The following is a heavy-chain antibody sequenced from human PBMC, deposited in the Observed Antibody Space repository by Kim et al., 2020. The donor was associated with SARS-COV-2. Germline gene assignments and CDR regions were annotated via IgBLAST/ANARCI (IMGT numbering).Heavy chain of an antibody. Sequence: GGSLRLSCAASGFTFSSYGMHWVRQAPGKGLEWVAVIWYDGSNKYYADSMKGRFTISRDNSKNTLYLQMNSLRAEDTAVYYCARDRQEVVAAIDWYFDLWGRGTLVTVSS. V-gene: IGHV3-33*01. CDR1: GFTFSSYG. J-gene: IGHJ2*01. D-gene: IGHD2-15*01. CDR3: ARDRQEVVAAIDWYFDL. CDR2: IWYDGSNK.